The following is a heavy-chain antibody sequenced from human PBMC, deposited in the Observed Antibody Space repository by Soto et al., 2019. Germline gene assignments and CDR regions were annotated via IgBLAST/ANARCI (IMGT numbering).Heavy chain of an antibody. CDR1: GFTFSSYD. Sequence: GGSLRLSCAASGFTFSSYDMHWVRQATGKGLEWVSAIGTAGDTYYPGSVKGRFTISRENAKNSLYLQMNSLRAGDTAVYYCARAHSGSYYFFDYWGQGTLVTVSS. V-gene: IGHV3-13*01. CDR3: ARAHSGSYYFFDY. J-gene: IGHJ4*02. CDR2: IGTAGDT. D-gene: IGHD1-26*01.